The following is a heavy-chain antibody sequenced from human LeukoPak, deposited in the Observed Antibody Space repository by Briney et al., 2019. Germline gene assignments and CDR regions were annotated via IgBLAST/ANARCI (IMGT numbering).Heavy chain of an antibody. Sequence: SVNLSRTCTGSGGSISGGSYYWGWLRQPPGKGLEWIGSIYYSGSTYYNPSLKSPVPISVDTSKNQFSLKLNSVTATDTAVYYCARHYGPRGQGTLVTVSS. CDR2: IYYSGST. V-gene: IGHV4-39*01. CDR1: GGSISGGSYY. CDR3: ARHYGP. J-gene: IGHJ4*02. D-gene: IGHD3-10*01.